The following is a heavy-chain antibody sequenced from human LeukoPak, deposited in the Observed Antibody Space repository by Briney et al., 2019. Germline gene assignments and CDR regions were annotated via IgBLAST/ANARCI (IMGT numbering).Heavy chain of an antibody. CDR2: IYSGGST. J-gene: IGHJ4*02. V-gene: IGHV3-53*01. D-gene: IGHD3-22*01. CDR1: GFTFSNYA. CDR3: ARTYYYDSSGPD. Sequence: PGGSLRLSCAASGFTFSNYAMSWVRQAQGKGMEWVSVIYSGGSTYYADSVKGRFTISRDNSKNTLYLQMNSLRAEDTAVYYCARTYYYDSSGPDWGQGTLVTVSS.